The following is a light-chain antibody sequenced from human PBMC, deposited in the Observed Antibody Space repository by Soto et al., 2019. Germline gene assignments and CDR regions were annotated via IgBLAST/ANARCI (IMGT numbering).Light chain of an antibody. CDR3: QQYSSWLWT. V-gene: IGKV3-15*01. CDR2: GAS. CDR1: QSVGTK. J-gene: IGKJ1*01. Sequence: IVMTQSPATLSVSPGERATLSCRASQSVGTKLAWYQQTRGQAPRLLIYGASNRATGVPARFSGSVSGTEFTLTISSLQSEDFAVYYCQQYSSWLWTFGQGTKVEMK.